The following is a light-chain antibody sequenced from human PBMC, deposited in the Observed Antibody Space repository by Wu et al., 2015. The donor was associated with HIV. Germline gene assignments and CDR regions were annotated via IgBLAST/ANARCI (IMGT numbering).Light chain of an antibody. CDR1: QVISTW. CDR3: QRANNFPI. J-gene: IGKJ4*01. CDR2: AAS. Sequence: DIQLTQSPSSVSASVGDRVTITCRAGQVISTWLAWYQQKPGEAPKLLIYAASTLQNGVPSRFSGSGSGTDFSLTINSLQPEDFASYYCQRANNFPIFGGGTKVEIK. V-gene: IGKV1D-12*01.